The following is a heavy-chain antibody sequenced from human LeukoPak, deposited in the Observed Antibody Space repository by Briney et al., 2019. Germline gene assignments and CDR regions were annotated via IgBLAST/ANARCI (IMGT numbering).Heavy chain of an antibody. Sequence: SETLSLTCAVYGGSFSGYYWSWLRQPPGKGLEWLGEINHSGSTNYNPSLKSRVTISVDTSKNQFSLKLSSVTAADTAVYYCARVWRSGIAARPEYFDYWGQGTLVTVSS. CDR1: GGSFSGYY. J-gene: IGHJ4*02. D-gene: IGHD6-6*01. CDR2: INHSGST. CDR3: ARVWRSGIAARPEYFDY. V-gene: IGHV4-34*01.